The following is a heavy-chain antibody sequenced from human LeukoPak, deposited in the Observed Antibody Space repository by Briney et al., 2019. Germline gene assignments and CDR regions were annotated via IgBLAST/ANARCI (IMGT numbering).Heavy chain of an antibody. CDR1: GGSFSGYY. Sequence: PSETLSLTCAVYGGSFSGYYWSWIRQPPGKGLEWIGEINHSGSTNYNPSLKSRVTISVDRSKNQFSLKLSSVTAADTAVYYCARAGGSYLWAYDAFDIWGQGTMVTVSS. V-gene: IGHV4-34*01. CDR3: ARAGGSYLWAYDAFDI. D-gene: IGHD1-26*01. CDR2: INHSGST. J-gene: IGHJ3*02.